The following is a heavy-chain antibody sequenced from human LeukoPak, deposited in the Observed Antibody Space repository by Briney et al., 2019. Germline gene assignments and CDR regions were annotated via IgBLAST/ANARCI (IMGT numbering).Heavy chain of an antibody. V-gene: IGHV3-7*01. CDR2: IKQDGSEK. D-gene: IGHD3-3*01. J-gene: IGHJ4*02. CDR1: GFTFSSYW. CDR3: ARDFGQYYDFWSGYCDY. Sequence: GGSLRLSCAASGFTFSSYWMSWVRQAPGKGLEWVANIKQDGSEKYYVDSVKGRFTISRDNAKNSLYLQMKSLRAEDTAVYYCARDFGQYYDFWSGYCDYWGQGTLVTVSS.